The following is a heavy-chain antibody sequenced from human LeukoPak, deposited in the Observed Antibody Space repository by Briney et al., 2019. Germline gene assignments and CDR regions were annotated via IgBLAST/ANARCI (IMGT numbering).Heavy chain of an antibody. D-gene: IGHD6-19*01. CDR3: ARQPIAVAGNWFDP. V-gene: IGHV4-30-4*08. J-gene: IGHJ5*02. Sequence: SQTLSLTCTVSGGSISSGDYYWSWIRQPPGKGLEWIGYIYYSGSTYYNPSLKSRVTISVDTSKNQFSLKLSSVTAAATAVYYCARQPIAVAGNWFDPWGQGTLVTVSS. CDR2: IYYSGST. CDR1: GGSISSGDYY.